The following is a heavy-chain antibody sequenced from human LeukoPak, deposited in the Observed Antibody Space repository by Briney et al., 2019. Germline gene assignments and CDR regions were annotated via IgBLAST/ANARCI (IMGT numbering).Heavy chain of an antibody. CDR3: ARALTGTGPPGWFDP. Sequence: SVKVSCKASRDTFTNYYMHWVRQAPGQGLEWMGGIIPIFGTANYAQRFQGRVTITADESTSTAYMELSSLRSEDTAVYYCARALTGTGPPGWFDPWGQGTLVTVSS. CDR1: RDTFTNYY. V-gene: IGHV1-69*13. CDR2: IIPIFGTA. D-gene: IGHD1-7*01. J-gene: IGHJ5*02.